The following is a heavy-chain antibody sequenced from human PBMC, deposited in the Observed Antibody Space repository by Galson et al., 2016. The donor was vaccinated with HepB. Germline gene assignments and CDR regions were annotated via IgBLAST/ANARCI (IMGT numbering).Heavy chain of an antibody. V-gene: IGHV4-61*02. CDR1: GGSINSGSYY. CDR2: ISISGST. CDR3: AIQPIPDTVLVNYFDY. D-gene: IGHD3-9*01. Sequence: TLSLTCSVSGGSINSGSYYWTWIRQPAGMGLEYIGRISISGSTNYNPSLRRRVTMSLDTSKNQLSLRLRSVTAADTAVYYCAIQPIPDTVLVNYFDYWGQGTLVTVSS. J-gene: IGHJ4*02.